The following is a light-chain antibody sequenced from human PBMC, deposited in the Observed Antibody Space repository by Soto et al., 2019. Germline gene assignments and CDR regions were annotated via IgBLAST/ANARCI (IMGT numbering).Light chain of an antibody. J-gene: IGKJ2*01. V-gene: IGKV3-20*01. CDR1: QDVGTNY. Sequence: EIVLTQSPGTLSLSPGEGATLSCRSSQDVGTNYLAWYQQKPGQAPRLLIFGASSRASGVPGRFSGSGSGTDFTLTISRLEPEDSAVYYCQQFINSPYMYIFGQGTKLAI. CDR3: QQFINSPYMYI. CDR2: GAS.